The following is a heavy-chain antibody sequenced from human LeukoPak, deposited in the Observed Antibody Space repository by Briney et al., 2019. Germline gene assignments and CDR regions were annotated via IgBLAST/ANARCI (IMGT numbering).Heavy chain of an antibody. V-gene: IGHV3-9*01. CDR1: GFTFDDYA. CDR2: ISWNSGSI. CDR3: AKGTYYDFWSGYLDY. J-gene: IGHJ4*02. D-gene: IGHD3-3*01. Sequence: PGRSLRLSCAASGFTFDDYAMHWVRQAPGKGLEWVSGISWNSGSIGYADSVKGRFTISRDNAKNSLYLQMNSLRAEDTALYYCAKGTYYDFWSGYLDYRGQGTLVTVSS.